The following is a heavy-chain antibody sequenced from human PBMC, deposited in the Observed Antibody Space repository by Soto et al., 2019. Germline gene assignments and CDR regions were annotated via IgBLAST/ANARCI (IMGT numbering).Heavy chain of an antibody. CDR3: ARGEGYYDSSGLEYYHGMDV. Sequence: QVQLEQSGAEVKKPGSSVKVSCKASGGTFRSHAIAWVRQAPGQGLEWMGDFIPIFGTSNYVQKFQGRISITADESRTTGYMELSTVTDEDTATYYCARGEGYYDSSGLEYYHGMDVRGQGTTLTVSS. CDR1: GGTFRSHA. J-gene: IGHJ6*02. V-gene: IGHV1-69*01. D-gene: IGHD3-22*01. CDR2: FIPIFGTS.